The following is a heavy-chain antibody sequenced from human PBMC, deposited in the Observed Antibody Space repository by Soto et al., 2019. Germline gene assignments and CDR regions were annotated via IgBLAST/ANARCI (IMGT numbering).Heavy chain of an antibody. CDR1: GYSFTSYW. D-gene: IGHD6-13*01. V-gene: IGHV5-10-1*01. CDR2: IDPSDSYT. J-gene: IGHJ6*02. CDR3: ASGITAAGHLYYYYYGMDV. Sequence: PGESLKISCKGSGYSFTSYWISWVRQMLGKGLEWMGRIDPSDSYTNYSPSFQGHVTISADKSISTAYLQWSSLKASDTAMYYCASGITAAGHLYYYYYGMDVWGQGTTVTVSS.